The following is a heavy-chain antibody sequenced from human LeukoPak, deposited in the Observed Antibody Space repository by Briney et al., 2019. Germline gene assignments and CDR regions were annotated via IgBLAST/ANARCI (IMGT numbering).Heavy chain of an antibody. V-gene: IGHV5-51*01. Sequence: GESLKISCKGSGYSFTSYWIVWVRQMPGKGLEWMGIIYPGDSDTRYSPSFQGQVTISADKSISTAYLQWSSLKASDTAMYYCARPRTPYYYDSSGYDNSFDYRGQGTLVTVSS. CDR1: GYSFTSYW. CDR2: IYPGDSDT. J-gene: IGHJ4*02. CDR3: ARPRTPYYYDSSGYDNSFDY. D-gene: IGHD3-22*01.